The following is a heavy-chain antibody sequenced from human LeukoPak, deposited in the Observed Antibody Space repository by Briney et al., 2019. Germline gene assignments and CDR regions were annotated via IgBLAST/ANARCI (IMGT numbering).Heavy chain of an antibody. D-gene: IGHD3-9*01. J-gene: IGHJ4*02. V-gene: IGHV1-69*10. CDR1: GGAFSSYA. Sequence: GASVKVSCKASGGAFSSYAIIWVRQAPGQGLEWMGGISPLLGTPNYAQNFQGRVTITADKSTSTAYMELSDLRSEDTAVYCCARGRFIRLVIIDLDYWGQGTLVTVSS. CDR2: ISPLLGTP. CDR3: ARGRFIRLVIIDLDY.